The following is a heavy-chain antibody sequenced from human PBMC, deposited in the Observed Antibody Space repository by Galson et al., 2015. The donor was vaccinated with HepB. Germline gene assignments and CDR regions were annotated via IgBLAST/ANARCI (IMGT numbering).Heavy chain of an antibody. D-gene: IGHD3-22*01. CDR1: GFTFSSYG. V-gene: IGHV3-30*02. CDR3: AKIWSYYETSGSSAGLDS. Sequence: SLRLSCAASGFTFSSYGMHWVRQAPGKGLEWVAFIRYDGSNKYYADSVKGRFTISRDNSKNTLYLQMNSVSVEDTAVYYCAKIWSYYETSGSSAGLDSWGQGALVTVSS. CDR2: IRYDGSNK. J-gene: IGHJ4*02.